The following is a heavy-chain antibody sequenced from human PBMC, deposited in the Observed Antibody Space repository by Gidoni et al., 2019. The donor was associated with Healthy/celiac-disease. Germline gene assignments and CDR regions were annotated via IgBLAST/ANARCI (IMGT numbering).Heavy chain of an antibody. J-gene: IGHJ1*01. CDR3: AKDISAVAGTELQH. CDR1: GFTFDDYA. D-gene: IGHD6-19*01. CDR2: ISWNSGSI. Sequence: EVQLVESGGGLVQPVRSLRLSCAASGFTFDDYAMHWVRQAPGKGLEWVSGISWNSGSIGYADSVKGRFTISRDNAKNSLYLQMNSLRAEDTALYYCAKDISAVAGTELQHWGQGTLVTVSS. V-gene: IGHV3-9*01.